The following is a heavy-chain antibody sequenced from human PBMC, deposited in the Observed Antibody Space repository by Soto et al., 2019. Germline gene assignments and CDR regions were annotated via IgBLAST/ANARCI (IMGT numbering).Heavy chain of an antibody. D-gene: IGHD2-2*01. J-gene: IGHJ5*02. CDR3: ARDSRIVARPAMGSVGFDP. CDR2: ISTGGNYV. Sequence: EVQLVESGGGLVEPGEALRLSCATSGFTFSDYSMNWVRQAPGKDLEWSSSISTGGNYVYYAASVKGRFTISRDNAKSSLYLQMDSLRDEDTAVYYCARDSRIVARPAMGSVGFDPLGQGTLVPVSS. CDR1: GFTFSDYS. V-gene: IGHV3-21*01.